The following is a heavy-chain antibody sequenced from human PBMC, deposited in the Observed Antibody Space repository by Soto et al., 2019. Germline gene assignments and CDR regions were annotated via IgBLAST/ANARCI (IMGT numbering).Heavy chain of an antibody. CDR2: IYASGST. D-gene: IGHD4-17*01. J-gene: IGHJ4*02. CDR1: VGCISSYY. Sequence: SETLSLTCTVSVGCISSYYWSWIRQPAGKGLEWIGRIYASGSTNYNPSLKSRVSMSVDTSKNQFSLKLSSVTAADTALYYCARWTVTTRYFDYWGQGTMVTVSS. V-gene: IGHV4-4*07. CDR3: ARWTVTTRYFDY.